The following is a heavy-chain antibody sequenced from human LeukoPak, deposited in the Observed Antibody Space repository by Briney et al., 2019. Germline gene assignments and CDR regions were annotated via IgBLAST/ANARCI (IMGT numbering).Heavy chain of an antibody. Sequence: ASVKVSCKASGYTFTDYYIHWVRQAPKQGFEWMGWITRSSGATKFGQRFQGRVTSTNMEMSNLRSDDAAVYYCVSWAGGTSDVASFDYWGQGTLVTVSS. CDR1: GYTFTDYY. CDR2: ITRSSGAT. D-gene: IGHD2-21*01. CDR3: VSWAGGTSDVASFDY. J-gene: IGHJ4*02. V-gene: IGHV1-2*02.